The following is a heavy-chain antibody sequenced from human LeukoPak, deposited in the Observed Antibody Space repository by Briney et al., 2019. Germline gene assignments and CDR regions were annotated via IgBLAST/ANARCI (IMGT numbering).Heavy chain of an antibody. CDR1: GYSISSGYY. V-gene: IGHV4-38-2*01. Sequence: SETLSLTCAVSGYSISSGYYWGWIRQPPGKGLECIGSIYHSGSTYYNPSLKSRVTISVDTSKNQFSLKLSSVTATDTAVYYCARNPRNSYGYDAFDVWGQGTMVTVSS. CDR2: IYHSGST. CDR3: ARNPRNSYGYDAFDV. J-gene: IGHJ3*01. D-gene: IGHD5-18*01.